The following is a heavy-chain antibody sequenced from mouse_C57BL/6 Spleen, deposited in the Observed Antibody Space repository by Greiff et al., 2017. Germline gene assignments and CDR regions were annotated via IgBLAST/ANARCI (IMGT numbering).Heavy chain of an antibody. V-gene: IGHV5-9*01. Sequence: EVMLVESGGGLVKPGGSLKLSCAASGFTFSSYTMSWVRQTPEKRLEWVATISGGGGNTYYPDSVKGRFTISRDNAKNTLYLQMSSLRSEDTALYYCARHSYGNFDDWGQGTTLTVSS. CDR1: GFTFSSYT. CDR3: ARHSYGNFDD. D-gene: IGHD2-1*01. J-gene: IGHJ2*01. CDR2: ISGGGGNT.